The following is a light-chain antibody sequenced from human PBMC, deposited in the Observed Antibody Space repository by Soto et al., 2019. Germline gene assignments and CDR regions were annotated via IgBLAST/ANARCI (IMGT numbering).Light chain of an antibody. Sequence: DIQMTQSPSTLSASVGDRVIITCRASQSISNWLAWYQQKPRKAPNLLIYKASSLKSGVPSRFSGSGSGTEFTLTISSLQPDDFATYYCQQYDTYWTFGQGTKV. CDR3: QQYDTYWT. CDR2: KAS. J-gene: IGKJ1*01. CDR1: QSISNW. V-gene: IGKV1-5*03.